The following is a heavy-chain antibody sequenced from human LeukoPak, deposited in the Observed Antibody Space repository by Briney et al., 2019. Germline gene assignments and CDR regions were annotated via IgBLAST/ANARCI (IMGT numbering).Heavy chain of an antibody. CDR3: ARVSGYYDSKNFDY. J-gene: IGHJ4*02. CDR1: GYTFTSYD. CDR2: MNPNSGNT. Sequence: ASVKVSCKASGYTFTSYDINWVRQATGQGLEWMGWMNPNSGNTGYAQKFQGRVTMTRNTSISTAYMELSSLRSEDTAVYYCARVSGYYDSKNFDYWGQGTLVTVSS. D-gene: IGHD3-22*01. V-gene: IGHV1-8*01.